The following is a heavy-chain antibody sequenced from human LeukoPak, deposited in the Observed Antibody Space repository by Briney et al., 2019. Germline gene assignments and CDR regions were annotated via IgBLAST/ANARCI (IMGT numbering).Heavy chain of an antibody. Sequence: SETLSLTCTVSGDSFSKYYWSWIRQPPDKGLECIGDVYYNGDTNYNPSLKSRVTISVDTSKNQFSLKLRSVTAADTAVYYCARFARIGSYYAYFDYWGQGTLVTVSS. CDR1: GDSFSKYY. D-gene: IGHD1-26*01. J-gene: IGHJ4*02. CDR2: VYYNGDT. V-gene: IGHV4-59*01. CDR3: ARFARIGSYYAYFDY.